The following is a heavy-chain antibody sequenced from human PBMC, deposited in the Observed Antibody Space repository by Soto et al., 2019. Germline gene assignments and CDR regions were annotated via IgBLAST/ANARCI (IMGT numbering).Heavy chain of an antibody. CDR1: GYTFSNFW. CDR3: ARSPRSSPYFDY. V-gene: IGHV5-51*01. J-gene: IGHJ4*02. CDR2: IYPGDHET. D-gene: IGHD6-13*01. Sequence: PVESLTISCQCSGYTFSNFWIGWVRHLPGKGLEWMGIIYPGDHETRYSPSFHGKVTISADKSINTAYLQWNSLEASDTAFYFCARSPRSSPYFDYWGQGALVTVSS.